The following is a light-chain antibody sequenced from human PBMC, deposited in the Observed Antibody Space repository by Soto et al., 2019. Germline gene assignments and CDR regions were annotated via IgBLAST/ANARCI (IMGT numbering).Light chain of an antibody. Sequence: DIQMTQSPSTLSASVGYRVTITCRASQSIGSLLAWYQQKPGKAPNLLIYKASSLESGVPSRFSGSGSGTEFTVTISSLQPEDFATYYCQQFNSYTWKYGQGTKV. V-gene: IGKV1-5*03. CDR2: KAS. CDR1: QSIGSL. J-gene: IGKJ1*01. CDR3: QQFNSYTWK.